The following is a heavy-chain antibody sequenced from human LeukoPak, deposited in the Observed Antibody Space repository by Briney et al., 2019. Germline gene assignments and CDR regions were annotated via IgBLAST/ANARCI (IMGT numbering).Heavy chain of an antibody. V-gene: IGHV3-23*01. Sequence: GGTLRLSCAASGFTFSSYGMSWVRQAPGKGLEWVSAISGSGGSTYYADSVKGRFTISRDNSKNTLYLQMNSLRAEDTAVYYCASISGWYDGYFDYWGQGTLVTVPS. D-gene: IGHD6-19*01. CDR2: ISGSGGST. CDR1: GFTFSSYG. CDR3: ASISGWYDGYFDY. J-gene: IGHJ4*02.